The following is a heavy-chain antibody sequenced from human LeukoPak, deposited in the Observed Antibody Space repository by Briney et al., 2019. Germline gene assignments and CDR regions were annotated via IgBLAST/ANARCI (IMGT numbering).Heavy chain of an antibody. CDR1: GGSISSFF. CDR3: ARDLELERNRWNYFES. Sequence: PSETLSLTCTVSGGSISSFFWSWIRQPPGKGLEWLGCIDYSGSTQYNPSLKSRVTISVDTSKQQFSLKLGSVTAADTAVYYCARDLELERNRWNYFESWGQGTLVTVSS. D-gene: IGHD1-1*01. CDR2: IDYSGST. J-gene: IGHJ4*02. V-gene: IGHV4-59*01.